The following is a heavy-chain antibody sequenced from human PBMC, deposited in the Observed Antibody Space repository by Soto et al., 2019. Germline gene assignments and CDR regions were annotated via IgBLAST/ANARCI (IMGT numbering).Heavy chain of an antibody. J-gene: IGHJ6*02. CDR1: GGTFSSYA. CDR2: IIPIFGTA. CDR3: ARVPNTIFGVVTTYYYYGMDV. Sequence: QVQLVQSGAEVKKPGSSVKVSCKASGGTFSSYAISWVRQAPGQGLEWMGGIIPIFGTANYAQKFQGRVTITADESTSTAYIELSSLRSEDTAVYYCARVPNTIFGVVTTYYYYGMDVWGQGTTVTVSS. D-gene: IGHD3-3*01. V-gene: IGHV1-69*01.